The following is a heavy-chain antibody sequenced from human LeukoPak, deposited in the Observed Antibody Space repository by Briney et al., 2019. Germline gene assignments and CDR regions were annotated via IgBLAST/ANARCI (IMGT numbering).Heavy chain of an antibody. CDR3: ARDTSGSYYPTFDP. CDR1: GGTFSSYA. V-gene: IGHV1-69*13. D-gene: IGHD3-10*01. CDR2: IIPMFGTA. J-gene: IGHJ5*02. Sequence: ASVKVSCKVSGGTFSSYAISWVRQAPGQGLEWMGGIIPMFGTANYAQKFQGRVTITADESRSTAYMELSSLRSEDTAVYYCARDTSGSYYPTFDPWGRGTLVTVSS.